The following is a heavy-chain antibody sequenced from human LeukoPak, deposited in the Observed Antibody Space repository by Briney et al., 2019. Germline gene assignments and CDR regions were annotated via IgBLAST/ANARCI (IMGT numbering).Heavy chain of an antibody. J-gene: IGHJ4*02. D-gene: IGHD3-10*01. CDR3: AKSSTLLWFGEPRGPVDY. V-gene: IGHV3-23*01. CDR2: IGGSDGST. CDR1: GFTFSSYA. Sequence: SGGSLRLSCAASGFTFSSYAMSWVRQAPGKGLEWVSTIGGSDGSTYYADSVKGRLTISRDNSKNTLYLQMNSLRAEDTAVYYCAKSSTLLWFGEPRGPVDYWGQGTLVTVSS.